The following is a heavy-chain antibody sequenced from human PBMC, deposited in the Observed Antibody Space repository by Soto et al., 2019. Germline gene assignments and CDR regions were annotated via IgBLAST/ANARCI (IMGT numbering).Heavy chain of an antibody. V-gene: IGHV1-8*02. CDR2: MNPNSGNT. CDR1: GYTFTSYY. Sequence: ASVKVSCKASGYTFTSYYMHWVRQAPGQGLEWMGRMNPNSGNTGYAQKFQGRVTMTRNTSISTAYMELSSLRSEDTAVYYCARLGSSSSFEYFQHWGQGTLVTVSS. J-gene: IGHJ1*01. CDR3: ARLGSSSSFEYFQH. D-gene: IGHD6-6*01.